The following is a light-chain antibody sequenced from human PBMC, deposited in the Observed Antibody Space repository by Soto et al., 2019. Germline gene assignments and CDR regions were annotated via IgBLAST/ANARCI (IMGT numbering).Light chain of an antibody. CDR3: QQYSSSNGST. J-gene: IGKJ5*01. CDR2: GAS. CDR1: QSVSSSY. V-gene: IGKV3-20*01. Sequence: EIVLTQSPGTLSLSPGERATLSCRASQSVSSSYLAWYQQKPGQAPRLLIYGASSRATGIPDRFSGSGSGTDFTLTISRLEPEDFAVYYCQQYSSSNGSTFGQGTRLEIK.